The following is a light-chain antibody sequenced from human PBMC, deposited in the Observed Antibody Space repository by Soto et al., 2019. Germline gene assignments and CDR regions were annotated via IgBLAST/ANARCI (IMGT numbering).Light chain of an antibody. V-gene: IGKV3-15*01. Sequence: EIGLTQSPVTLSVSPGERATLSCRASQSVSSNLAWYQQKPGQAPRLLIYASVTRATGFPARFSGSGSGTEFTLTISSLQSEDFAVYYCQQYNNWPNTFGQGTKLEI. CDR2: ASV. J-gene: IGKJ2*01. CDR3: QQYNNWPNT. CDR1: QSVSSN.